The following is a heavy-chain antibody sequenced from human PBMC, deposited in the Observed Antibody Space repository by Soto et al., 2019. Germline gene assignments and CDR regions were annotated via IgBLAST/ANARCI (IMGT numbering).Heavy chain of an antibody. V-gene: IGHV3-9*01. CDR1: GFNFDDYA. J-gene: IGHJ4*02. CDR3: ARGYEYYYGSGSVSYYFDY. D-gene: IGHD3-10*01. CDR2: ISWESGSI. Sequence: PGGSLRLSCSASGFNFDDYAMHWVRQIPGKGLEWVSGISWESGSIGYADSVKGRFTISRDNAKNSLYLQMNSLRAEDTALYYCARGYEYYYGSGSVSYYFDYWGQGT.